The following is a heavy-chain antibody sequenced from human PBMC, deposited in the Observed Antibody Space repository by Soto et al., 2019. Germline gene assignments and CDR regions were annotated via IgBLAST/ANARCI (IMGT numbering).Heavy chain of an antibody. J-gene: IGHJ5*02. CDR3: ARGVVWFDP. V-gene: IGHV4-30-2*01. D-gene: IGHD2-15*01. Sequence: LQLQESGSGLVKPSQTLSLTCAVSGGSISSGGYSWSWIRQPPGKGLEWIGYIYHSGSTYYNPSLKSRVTISVDRSKNQFSLKLSSVTAADTAVYYCARGVVWFDPWGQGTLVTVSS. CDR2: IYHSGST. CDR1: GGSISSGGYS.